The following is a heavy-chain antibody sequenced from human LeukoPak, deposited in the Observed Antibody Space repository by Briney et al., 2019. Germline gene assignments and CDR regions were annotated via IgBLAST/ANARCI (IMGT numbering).Heavy chain of an antibody. J-gene: IGHJ4*02. V-gene: IGHV3-23*01. CDR3: AKGGKWDITPFDY. D-gene: IGHD1-26*01. Sequence: GGSLRLSCAASGFTFTSYSMNWVRQAPGKGLEWVSTISGGGGSTYYADSVKGRFTISRDNSKNTLYLQVNSLRAEDTAVYYCAKGGKWDITPFDYWGQGTLVTVSS. CDR1: GFTFTSYS. CDR2: ISGGGGST.